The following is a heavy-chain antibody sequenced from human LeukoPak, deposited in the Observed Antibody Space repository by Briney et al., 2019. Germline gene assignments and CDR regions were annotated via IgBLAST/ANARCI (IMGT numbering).Heavy chain of an antibody. CDR1: GGSFSGYY. Sequence: SETLSLTCAVYGGSFSGYYWSWIRQPPGKGLEWIGEINHSGSTNYNPSLKSRVTISVDTSKNQFSLKLSSVTAADTAVYYCARGRLFCSGGSCYSPWFDPWGQGTLVTVSS. CDR3: ARGRLFCSGGSCYSPWFDP. CDR2: INHSGST. V-gene: IGHV4-34*01. D-gene: IGHD2-15*01. J-gene: IGHJ5*02.